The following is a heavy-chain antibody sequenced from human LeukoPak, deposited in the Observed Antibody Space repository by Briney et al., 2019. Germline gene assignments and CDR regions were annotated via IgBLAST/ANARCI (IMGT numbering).Heavy chain of an antibody. CDR2: IYYSGST. Sequence: SETLSLTCTVFGGSISSSSHYWGWIRQPSGKGLEWIGSIYYSGSTYYNPSLKSRVTMSVDTSNNQFSLKLSSVTAADTAVYYCARTRSPSKYDDSSGYGYWGQGTLVTVSS. CDR1: GGSISSSSHY. V-gene: IGHV4-39*01. D-gene: IGHD3-22*01. CDR3: ARTRSPSKYDDSSGYGY. J-gene: IGHJ4*02.